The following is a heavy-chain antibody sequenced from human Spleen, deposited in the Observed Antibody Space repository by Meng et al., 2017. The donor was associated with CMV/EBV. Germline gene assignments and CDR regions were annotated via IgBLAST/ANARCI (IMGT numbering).Heavy chain of an antibody. CDR3: ARYIEEEDIVVVPAAIHRGDWFDP. CDR2: IIPILGIA. D-gene: IGHD2-2*02. J-gene: IGHJ5*02. CDR1: GGTFTSYT. Sequence: SVKVSCKASGGTFTSYTISWVRQAPGQGLEWMGRIIPILGIANYAQKFQGRVTITADKSTSTAYMELSSLTSEDTAVYYCARYIEEEDIVVVPAAIHRGDWFDPWGQGTLVTVSS. V-gene: IGHV1-69*02.